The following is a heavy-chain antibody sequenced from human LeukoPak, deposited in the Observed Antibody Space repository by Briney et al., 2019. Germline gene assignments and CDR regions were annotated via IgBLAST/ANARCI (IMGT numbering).Heavy chain of an antibody. V-gene: IGHV3-48*01. D-gene: IGHD4-17*01. CDR2: ISTSSSTI. Sequence: GGSLRLSCAASGFTFSSYSMNWVRQAPGKGLEWVSYISTSSSTIYYADSVKGRFTISRDNAKNSLYLQMNSLRAEDTAVYYCARGRTVYYYYMDVWGKGTTVTVSS. CDR3: ARGRTVYYYYMDV. CDR1: GFTFSSYS. J-gene: IGHJ6*03.